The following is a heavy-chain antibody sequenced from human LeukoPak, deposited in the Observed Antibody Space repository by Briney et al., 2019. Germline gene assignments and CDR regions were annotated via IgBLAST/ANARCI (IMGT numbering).Heavy chain of an antibody. V-gene: IGHV3-21*01. CDR3: ASGGYGGNLYYFDY. CDR2: ISSSSSYI. CDR1: GFTFSSYS. J-gene: IGHJ4*02. Sequence: GGSLRLSCAASGFTFSSYSMNWVRQAPGKGLEWVSSISSSSSYIYYADSVKGRFTISRDNAKNSLYLQMNSLRAEDTAVYYCASGGYGGNLYYFDYWGQGTLVTVSS. D-gene: IGHD4-23*01.